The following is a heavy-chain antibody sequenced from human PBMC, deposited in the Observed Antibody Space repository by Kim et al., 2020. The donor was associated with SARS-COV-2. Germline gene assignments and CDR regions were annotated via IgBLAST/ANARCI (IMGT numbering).Heavy chain of an antibody. D-gene: IGHD1-26*01. CDR1: GFTFSTYG. J-gene: IGHJ5*02. Sequence: GGSLRLSCAASGFTFSTYGMHWVRQAPGKGLGWVALIWSDGSNTYYADSVKGRFTISRDSSKNTLYLQMTSLRAEDTAVYYCASGREQQLLLGGFDPWGQGTLVTVSS. V-gene: IGHV3-33*01. CDR2: IWSDGSNT. CDR3: ASGREQQLLLGGFDP.